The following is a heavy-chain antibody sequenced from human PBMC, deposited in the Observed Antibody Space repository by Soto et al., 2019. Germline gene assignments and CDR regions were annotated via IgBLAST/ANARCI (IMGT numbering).Heavy chain of an antibody. D-gene: IGHD5-12*01. Sequence: QVQLVESGGGVVQPGRSLRLSCAASGFTFSSYGMHWVRQAPGKGLEWVAVIWYDGSNKYYADSVKGRFTISRDNSKNTLYLQMNSLRAEDTAVYYCARPRYSGYPALDYYYMDVWGKGTTVTVSS. V-gene: IGHV3-33*01. J-gene: IGHJ6*03. CDR1: GFTFSSYG. CDR2: IWYDGSNK. CDR3: ARPRYSGYPALDYYYMDV.